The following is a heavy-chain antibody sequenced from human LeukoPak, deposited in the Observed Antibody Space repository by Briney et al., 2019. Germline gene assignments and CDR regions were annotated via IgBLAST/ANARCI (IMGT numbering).Heavy chain of an antibody. CDR1: GGSISSGNYY. D-gene: IGHD6-19*01. V-gene: IGHV4-61*02. CDR2: IYSTGSA. CDR3: AREVYSSGWKFDY. Sequence: SETLSLTCTVSGGSISSGNYYWSWIRQPAGKGLECIGRIYSTGSANYNPSLKSRVTISVDTSKNQFSLKMSSVTAADTAVYYCAREVYSSGWKFDYWGQGTLVTVSS. J-gene: IGHJ4*02.